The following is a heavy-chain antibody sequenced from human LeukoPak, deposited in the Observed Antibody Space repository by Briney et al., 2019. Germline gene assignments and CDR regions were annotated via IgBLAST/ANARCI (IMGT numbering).Heavy chain of an antibody. CDR1: GGTFSSYA. CDR3: ARASGIAAARDWFDP. V-gene: IGHV1-69*06. D-gene: IGHD6-13*01. J-gene: IGHJ5*02. Sequence: ASVKVSCKASGGTFSSYAISWVRQAPGQGLEWMGGIIPIFGTANYAQKFQGRVTITADKSTSTAYMELSSLRSEDTAVYYCARASGIAAARDWFDPWGQGTLVTVSS. CDR2: IIPIFGTA.